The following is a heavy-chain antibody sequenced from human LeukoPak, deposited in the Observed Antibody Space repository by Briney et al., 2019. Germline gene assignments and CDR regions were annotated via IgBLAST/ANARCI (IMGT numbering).Heavy chain of an antibody. Sequence: SETLSLTCAVSGGSISSGAYSWSWIRQPPGKGLEWIGYIYHSGSTYYNPSLNSRVTMSLDRSKNQFSLKVSSVTAADTAVYYCAGLTTTACYFDLWGRGTLVTVSS. D-gene: IGHD1-26*01. CDR1: GGSISSGAYS. V-gene: IGHV4-30-2*01. CDR3: AGLTTTACYFDL. J-gene: IGHJ2*01. CDR2: IYHSGST.